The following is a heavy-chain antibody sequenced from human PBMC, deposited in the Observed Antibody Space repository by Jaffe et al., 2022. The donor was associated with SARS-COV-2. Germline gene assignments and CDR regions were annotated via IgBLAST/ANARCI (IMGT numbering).Heavy chain of an antibody. J-gene: IGHJ5*02. CDR1: GGSISSSSYY. Sequence: QLQLQESGPGLVKPSETLSLTCTVSGGSISSSSYYWGWIRQPPGKGLEWIGSIYYSGSTYYNPSLKSRVTISVDTSKNQFSLKLSSVTAADTAVYYCARDYYDSSGQNWFDPWGQGTLVTVSS. CDR3: ARDYYDSSGQNWFDP. V-gene: IGHV4-39*02. D-gene: IGHD3-22*01. CDR2: IYYSGST.